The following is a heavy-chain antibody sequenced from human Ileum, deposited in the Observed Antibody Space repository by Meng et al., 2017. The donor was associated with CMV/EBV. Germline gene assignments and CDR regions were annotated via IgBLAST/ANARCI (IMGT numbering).Heavy chain of an antibody. Sequence: SCKASEYTFSSYRMHWVRQAPGKGLEWVAVISYDGSNKYYADSVKGRFTISRDNSKNTLYLQMNSLRAEDTAVYYCARDLGATEDCFDSWGQGTLVTVSS. CDR3: ARDLGATEDCFDS. CDR2: ISYDGSNK. J-gene: IGHJ4*02. D-gene: IGHD3-16*01. CDR1: EYTFSSYR. V-gene: IGHV3-30-3*01.